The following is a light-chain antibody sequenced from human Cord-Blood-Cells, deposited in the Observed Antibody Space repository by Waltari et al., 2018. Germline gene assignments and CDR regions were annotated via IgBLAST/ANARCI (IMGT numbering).Light chain of an antibody. J-gene: IGLJ3*02. CDR1: VLAKKY. Sequence: SYELTQPSSVSVSPGQTARITCSGDVLAKKYARWFQQKPGQAPVLVIYKDSERPSGIPERFSGSSSGTTVPLTISGAQVEDVADYDCYSAADNKWVFGGGTKLTVL. CDR2: KDS. CDR3: YSAADNKWV. V-gene: IGLV3-27*01.